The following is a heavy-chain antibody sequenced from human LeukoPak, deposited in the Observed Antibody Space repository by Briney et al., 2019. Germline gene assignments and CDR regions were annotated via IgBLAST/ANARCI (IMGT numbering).Heavy chain of an antibody. J-gene: IGHJ4*02. CDR1: GYSISSGFY. Sequence: SETLSLTCSVSGYSISSGFYWGWIRQPPGKGLEWIGSIYYSGSTNHNPSLKSRVTISVDTSKNQFSLKLSSVTAADTAVYYCARGGSWSLIFDYWGQGTLVTVSS. D-gene: IGHD6-13*01. CDR2: IYYSGST. CDR3: ARGGSWSLIFDY. V-gene: IGHV4-38-2*02.